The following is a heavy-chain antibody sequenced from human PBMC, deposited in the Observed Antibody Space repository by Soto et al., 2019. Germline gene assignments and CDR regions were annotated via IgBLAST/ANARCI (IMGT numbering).Heavy chain of an antibody. Sequence: GGSLRLSCAASGFTFSSYAMHWVRQAPGKGLEWVAVISYDGSNKYYADSVKGRFTISRDNSKNTLYLQMNSLRAEDTAVYYCARDRVPPYYYYYYGMDVWGQGTTVTVSS. CDR3: ARDRVPPYYYYYYGMDV. CDR1: GFTFSSYA. J-gene: IGHJ6*02. CDR2: ISYDGSNK. D-gene: IGHD1-1*01. V-gene: IGHV3-30-3*01.